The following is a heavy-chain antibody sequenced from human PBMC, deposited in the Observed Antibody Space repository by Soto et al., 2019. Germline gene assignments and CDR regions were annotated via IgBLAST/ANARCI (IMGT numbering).Heavy chain of an antibody. D-gene: IGHD4-17*01. V-gene: IGHV1-2*02. CDR1: GYTFTGYY. CDR3: TRAGGPVDYGGYVGTYYFDF. Sequence: ASVKVSCKASGYTFTGYYMHWVLQAPGQGLEWMGWVNPNSGDTIYAQKFLGRVTMTRDTSINTAYMELRGLRSDDTALYYCTRAGGPVDYGGYVGTYYFDFWGQGTLVTVSS. CDR2: VNPNSGDT. J-gene: IGHJ4*02.